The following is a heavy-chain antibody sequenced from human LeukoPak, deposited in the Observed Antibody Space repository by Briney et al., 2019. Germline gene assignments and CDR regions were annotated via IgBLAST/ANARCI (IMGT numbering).Heavy chain of an antibody. CDR1: GGSFSDYN. Sequence: SETLSLTCAVYGGSFSDYNWNWLRQPPGKGPEWLAEINHSGSTNYNPSLMSRLTISVDTSKDQFSLKLKSVTAADTAVYFCARRTYTTGWPFGSWGQGTLVIVS. J-gene: IGHJ4*02. CDR3: ARRTYTTGWPFGS. V-gene: IGHV4-34*01. D-gene: IGHD6-19*01. CDR2: INHSGST.